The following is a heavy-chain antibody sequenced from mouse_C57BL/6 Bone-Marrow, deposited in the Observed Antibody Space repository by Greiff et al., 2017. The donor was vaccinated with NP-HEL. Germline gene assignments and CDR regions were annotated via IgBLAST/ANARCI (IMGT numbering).Heavy chain of an antibody. Sequence: DVQLQESGPGLVKPSQSLSLTCSVTGYSITSGYYWNWIRQFPGNKLEWMGYISYDGSNNYNPSLKNRISITRDTSKNQFFLKLNSVTTEDTATYYCARVEGYYGSSYGYFDVWGTGTTVTVSS. D-gene: IGHD1-1*01. J-gene: IGHJ1*03. V-gene: IGHV3-6*01. CDR1: GYSITSGYY. CDR2: ISYDGSN. CDR3: ARVEGYYGSSYGYFDV.